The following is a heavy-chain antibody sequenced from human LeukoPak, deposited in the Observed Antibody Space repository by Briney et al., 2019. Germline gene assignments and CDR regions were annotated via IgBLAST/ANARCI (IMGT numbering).Heavy chain of an antibody. D-gene: IGHD3/OR15-3a*01. CDR3: ARVGVDLWFDP. J-gene: IGHJ5*02. Sequence: GASVKVSCKASGYTFTSYDINWLRQAPGQGLEWMGRINPNSGGTNYAQKFQGRVTMTRDTSISTAYMELSRLKSDDTAVYYCARVGVDLWFDPWGQGTLVTVSS. V-gene: IGHV1-2*06. CDR2: INPNSGGT. CDR1: GYTFTSYD.